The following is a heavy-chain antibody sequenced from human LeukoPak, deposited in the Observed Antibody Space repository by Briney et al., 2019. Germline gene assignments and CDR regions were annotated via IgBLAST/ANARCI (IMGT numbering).Heavy chain of an antibody. CDR3: AKGSSGWSTYYYYYMDV. V-gene: IGHV3-23*01. Sequence: PGGSLRLSCAAPGFTFSSYAMSWVRQAPGKGLEWVSAISGSGGSTYYADSVKGRFTISRDNSKNTLYLQMNSLRAEDTAVYYCAKGSSGWSTYYYYYMDVWGKGTTVTVSS. CDR1: GFTFSSYA. D-gene: IGHD6-19*01. CDR2: ISGSGGST. J-gene: IGHJ6*03.